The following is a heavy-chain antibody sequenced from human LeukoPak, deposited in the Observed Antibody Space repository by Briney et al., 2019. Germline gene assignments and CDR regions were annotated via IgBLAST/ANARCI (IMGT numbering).Heavy chain of an antibody. J-gene: IGHJ6*03. CDR2: IKSKTDGGTT. Sequence: GGSLRLSCAASGFTFSNAWMSWVRQAPGKGLEWVGRIKSKTDGGTTDYAAPVKGRFTISRDNAKNSLYLQMNSLRAEDTALYYCAKAGNHYYYYMDAWGKGTTVTVSS. CDR3: AKAGNHYYYYMDA. D-gene: IGHD1-14*01. CDR1: GFTFSNAW. V-gene: IGHV3-15*05.